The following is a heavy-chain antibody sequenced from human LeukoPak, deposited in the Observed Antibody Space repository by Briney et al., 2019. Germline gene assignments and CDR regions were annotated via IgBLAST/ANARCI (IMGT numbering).Heavy chain of an antibody. V-gene: IGHV3-48*04. CDR1: GFTFSSYW. CDR2: ISGSGSTI. Sequence: PGGSLRLSCAASGFTFSSYWMNWVRQAPGKGLQWVSYISGSGSTIWYADSVKGRFTISRDNAQNSLYLQMNSLRAEDTAVYYCARENWFDSWGQGTLVTVSS. J-gene: IGHJ5*01. CDR3: ARENWFDS.